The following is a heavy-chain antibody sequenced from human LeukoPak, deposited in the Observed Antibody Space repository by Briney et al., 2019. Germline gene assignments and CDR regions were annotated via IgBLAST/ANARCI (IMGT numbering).Heavy chain of an antibody. J-gene: IGHJ5*02. CDR1: GYTFTGYY. CDR2: INPNSGGT. V-gene: IGHV1-2*02. CDR3: ARAHLLTIFGVENWFDP. D-gene: IGHD3-3*01. Sequence: ASVKVSCKASGYTFTGYYMHWVRQAPGQGLEWMGWINPNSGGTNYAQKFQSRVTMTRDTSISTACMELSRLRSDDTAVYYCARAHLLTIFGVENWFDPWGQGTLVTVSS.